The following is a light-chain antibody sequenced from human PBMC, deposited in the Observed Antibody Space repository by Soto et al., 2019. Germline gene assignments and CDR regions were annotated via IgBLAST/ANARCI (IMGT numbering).Light chain of an antibody. CDR2: DAS. Sequence: EVVLTQSPATLSLSPGERATLSFISIQSIRTSLAWYQQKPGQAPRLVIFDASNRANGVPARFGGSGSGTDFTLTINSLEPEDFAVYYCQQRNVWPPITFGQGTRLEIK. V-gene: IGKV3-11*01. CDR3: QQRNVWPPIT. J-gene: IGKJ5*01. CDR1: QSIRTS.